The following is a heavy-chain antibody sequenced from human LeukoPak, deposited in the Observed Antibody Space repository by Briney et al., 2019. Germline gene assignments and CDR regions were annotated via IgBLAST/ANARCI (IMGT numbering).Heavy chain of an antibody. CDR1: GYTFTSYY. D-gene: IGHD3-10*01. CDR2: INPSGGST. CDR3: ARAKMVRGVIIYYYYYGMDV. V-gene: IGHV1-46*01. J-gene: IGHJ6*04. Sequence: ASVKVSCKASGYTFTSYYMHSVRQAPGQGLEWMGLINPSGGSTSYAQKFQGRVTMTRDTSTSTVYMELSSLRSEDTAVYYCARAKMVRGVIIYYYYYGMDVWGKGTTVTVSS.